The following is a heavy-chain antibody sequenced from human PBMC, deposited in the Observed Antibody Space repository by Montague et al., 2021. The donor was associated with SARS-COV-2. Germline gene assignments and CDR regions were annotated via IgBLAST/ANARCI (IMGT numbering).Heavy chain of an antibody. Sequence: SLRLSWAASGFPFSSSALSLFRQAPGKGLEWVSNIYGATGRTFYSDSVKGRFTMSRENSKNTLYLQMNSLRVDDTAVYYCAKVDSVFPWGQGTLVTVSS. V-gene: IGHV3-23*03. J-gene: IGHJ4*02. CDR1: GFPFSSSA. CDR2: IYGATGRT. D-gene: IGHD3/OR15-3a*01. CDR3: AKVDSVFP.